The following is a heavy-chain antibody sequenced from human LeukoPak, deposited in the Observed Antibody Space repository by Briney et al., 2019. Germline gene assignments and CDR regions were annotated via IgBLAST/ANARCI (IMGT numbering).Heavy chain of an antibody. V-gene: IGHV3-9*01. J-gene: IGHJ3*02. Sequence: GRSLRLSCAASGFTFDDYAMHWVRQAPGKGLEWVSGISWNSGSIGYADSVKGRFTISRDNAKNSLYLQMNSLRAEDTALYYCAKGVIVVVPAAMAFDIWGQGTMVTVSS. CDR2: ISWNSGSI. D-gene: IGHD2-2*01. CDR3: AKGVIVVVPAAMAFDI. CDR1: GFTFDDYA.